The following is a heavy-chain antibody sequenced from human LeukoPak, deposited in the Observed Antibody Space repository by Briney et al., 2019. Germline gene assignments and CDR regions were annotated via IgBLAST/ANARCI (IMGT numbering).Heavy chain of an antibody. CDR3: ARGGSGSYDYFDY. J-gene: IGHJ4*02. CDR2: INPSSGGT. Sequence: ASVKVSCKASGYTFTGYYMHWVRQAPGQGLEWMGWINPSSGGTNYAQKFQGRVTMTRDTSISTAYMELSRLRSDDTAVYYCARGGSGSYDYFDYWGQGTLVTVSS. D-gene: IGHD1-26*01. CDR1: GYTFTGYY. V-gene: IGHV1-2*02.